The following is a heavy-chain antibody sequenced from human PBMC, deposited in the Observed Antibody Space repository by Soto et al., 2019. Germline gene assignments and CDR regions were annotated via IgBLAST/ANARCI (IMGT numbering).Heavy chain of an antibody. CDR1: GYTLTELS. CDR2: FDPEDGET. J-gene: IGHJ3*02. V-gene: IGHV1-24*01. D-gene: IGHD1-1*01. CDR3: VFWNPWGEVDHAFDI. Sequence: ASVKVSCKVSGYTLTELSMHWVRQAPGKGLEWMGGFDPEDGETIYAQKFQGRVTMTADTTTDTAYMELSSLRSADTAMYYCVFWNPWGEVDHAFDIWGQGTMVTVSS.